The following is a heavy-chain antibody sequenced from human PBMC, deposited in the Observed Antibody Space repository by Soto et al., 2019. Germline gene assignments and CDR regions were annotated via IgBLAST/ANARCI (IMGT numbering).Heavy chain of an antibody. Sequence: QVQLVQSGAEEKKPGASVKVSCKAYGYTFTRYAMHWARQAPGQRLEWMGWINAGNGNTNYSQKFQGRVTITRDTSASTAYMELSSLRSEDTAVYYCARDGVVVAATLGTPHFDYWGQGTLVTVSS. CDR1: GYTFTRYA. D-gene: IGHD2-15*01. CDR2: INAGNGNT. J-gene: IGHJ4*02. V-gene: IGHV1-3*05. CDR3: ARDGVVVAATLGTPHFDY.